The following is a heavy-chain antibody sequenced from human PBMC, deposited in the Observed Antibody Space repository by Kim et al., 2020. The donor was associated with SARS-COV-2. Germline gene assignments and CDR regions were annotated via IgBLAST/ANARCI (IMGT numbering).Heavy chain of an antibody. CDR2: IYYSGST. Sequence: SETLSLPCTVSGGSIRRGGYYWSWIRHHPGKGLEWIGYIYYSGSTYYNPSLKSRVTISVDTSKNQFSLKLSSVTAADTAVYYCARDERGSYRSRAFDIWGRGTMVTVAS. J-gene: IGHJ3*02. CDR3: ARDERGSYRSRAFDI. CDR1: GGSIRRGGYY. V-gene: IGHV4-31*03. D-gene: IGHD1-26*01.